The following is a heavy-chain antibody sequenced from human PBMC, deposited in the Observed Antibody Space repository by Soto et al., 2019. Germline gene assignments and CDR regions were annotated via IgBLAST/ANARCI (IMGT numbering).Heavy chain of an antibody. CDR2: IYYSGST. J-gene: IGHJ6*02. V-gene: IGHV4-59*01. D-gene: IGHD3-10*01. CDR1: GGSISSYY. CDR3: AREASFGSTNYYYGMDV. Sequence: QVQLQESGPGLVKPSETLSLTCTVSGGSISSYYWSWIRQPPGKGLEWIGYIYYSGSTNYNPSLKSRVTISVDTSKNQFSLKLSSVTAADTAVYYCAREASFGSTNYYYGMDVWGQGTTVTVSS.